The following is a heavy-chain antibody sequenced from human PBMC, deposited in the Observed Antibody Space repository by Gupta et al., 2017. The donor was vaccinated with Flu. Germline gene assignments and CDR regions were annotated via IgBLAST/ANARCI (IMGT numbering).Heavy chain of an antibody. V-gene: IGHV4-34*01. CDR2: INHSGST. CDR3: ARVPRDATVTPDY. Sequence: QVQLQQWGAGLLKPSETLSLTCAVYGGSFSGYYWSWIRQPPGKGLEWIGEINHSGSTNYNPSLKSRVTISVDTSKNQFSLKLSSVTAADTAVYYCARVPRDATVTPDYWGQGTLVTVSS. D-gene: IGHD4-17*01. J-gene: IGHJ4*02. CDR1: GGSFSGYY.